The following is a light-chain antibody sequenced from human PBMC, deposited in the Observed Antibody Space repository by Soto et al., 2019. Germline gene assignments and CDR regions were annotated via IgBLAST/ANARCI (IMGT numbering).Light chain of an antibody. Sequence: EIVLTQSPATLSLSPGERATLSCRASQSVSSYLAWYQQKPGQAPSLLIYDASNRATGIPARFSGSGSGTDFTLTIISLEPEDFAVYYCQQRSNWPPKYTFGQGTKLEIK. V-gene: IGKV3-11*01. J-gene: IGKJ2*01. CDR3: QQRSNWPPKYT. CDR2: DAS. CDR1: QSVSSY.